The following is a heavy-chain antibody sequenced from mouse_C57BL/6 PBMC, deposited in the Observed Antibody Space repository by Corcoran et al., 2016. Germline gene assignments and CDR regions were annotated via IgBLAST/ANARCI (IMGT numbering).Heavy chain of an antibody. CDR1: GYTFTTYG. V-gene: IGHV9-3*01. CDR2: INTYSGVP. D-gene: IGHD2-4*01. J-gene: IGHJ2*01. Sequence: QIQLVQSGPELKTPGETVKISCKASGYTFTTYGMSWVKQAPGKGLKWMGWINTYSGVPTYADDSKGRFALSLETSASTAYLQINYLKNEETATYFCARFDDYGLDYWGQGTTLTVSS. CDR3: ARFDDYGLDY.